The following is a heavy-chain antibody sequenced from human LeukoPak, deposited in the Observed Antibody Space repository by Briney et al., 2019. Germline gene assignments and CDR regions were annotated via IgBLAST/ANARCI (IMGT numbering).Heavy chain of an antibody. D-gene: IGHD5/OR15-5a*01. CDR2: IYYSGST. J-gene: IGHJ3*02. CDR1: GGSISSYY. V-gene: IGHV4-59*08. CDR3: ARREYEVYAGSFDI. Sequence: NPSETLSLTCTVSGGSISSYYWSWIRQPPGKGLEWIGYIYYSGSTNYNPSLKSRVTISVDTSKSQFSLKLSSVTAADTAVYYCARREYEVYAGSFDIWGQGTMVTVSS.